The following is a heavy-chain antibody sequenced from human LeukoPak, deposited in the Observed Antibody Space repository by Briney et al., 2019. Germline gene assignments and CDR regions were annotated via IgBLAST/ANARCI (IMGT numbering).Heavy chain of an antibody. D-gene: IGHD3-3*01. J-gene: IGHJ6*02. CDR1: GGSFSGYY. CDR2: INHSGST. V-gene: IGHV4-34*01. CDR3: ARDVAPPAGFWSGYFYYYYGMDV. Sequence: SETLSLTCAVYGGSFSGYYWSWIRQPPGKGLEWIGEINHSGSTNYNPSLKSRVTISVDTSKNQFSLKLSSVTAADTAVYYCARDVAPPAGFWSGYFYYYYGMDVWGQGTTVTVSS.